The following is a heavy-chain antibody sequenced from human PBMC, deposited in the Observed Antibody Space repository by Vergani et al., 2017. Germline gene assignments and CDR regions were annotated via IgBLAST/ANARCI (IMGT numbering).Heavy chain of an antibody. CDR3: AKVATDLAVALRGYFDY. V-gene: IGHV3-49*03. D-gene: IGHD6-19*01. CDR1: GFTFGDYA. J-gene: IGHJ4*02. CDR2: IRSKAYGGTT. Sequence: VQLVESGGGLVQPGRSLRLSCTASGFTFGDYAMSWFRQAPGKGLEWVGFIRSKAYGGTTEYAASVKGRFTIARDDSKSIAYLQMNSLKTEDTAVYYCAKVATDLAVALRGYFDYWGQGTLVTVSS.